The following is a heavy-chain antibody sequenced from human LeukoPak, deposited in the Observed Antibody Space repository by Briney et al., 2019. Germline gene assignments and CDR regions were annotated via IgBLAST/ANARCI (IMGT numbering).Heavy chain of an antibody. J-gene: IGHJ4*02. CDR1: GGSISSYY. V-gene: IGHV4-59*08. D-gene: IGHD2-2*01. CDR2: IYYSGST. Sequence: SETLSLTCTVSGGSISSYYWSWIRQPPGKGLEWIGYIYYSGSTNYNPSLKSRVTISVDTSKNQFSLKLSSETAADTAVYYCARGPVSFADYWGQGTLVTVSS. CDR3: ARGPVSFADY.